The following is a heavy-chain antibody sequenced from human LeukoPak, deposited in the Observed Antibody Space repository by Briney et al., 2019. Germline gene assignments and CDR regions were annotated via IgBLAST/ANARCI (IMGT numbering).Heavy chain of an antibody. CDR1: GFTFSSYA. D-gene: IGHD3-22*01. V-gene: IGHV3-23*01. CDR3: ARGYYDSSGYYY. CDR2: ISGSGGST. J-gene: IGHJ4*02. Sequence: GGSLRLSCAASGFTFSSYAMSWVRQAPGKGLEWVSAISGSGGSTYYADSVKGRFTISRDNSKNTLYLQMNSLRAEDTAVYYCARGYYDSSGYYYWGQGTLVTVSS.